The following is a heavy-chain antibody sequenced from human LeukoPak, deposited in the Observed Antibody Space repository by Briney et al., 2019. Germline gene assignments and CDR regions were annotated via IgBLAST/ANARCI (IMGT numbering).Heavy chain of an antibody. CDR2: IYYSGST. CDR3: ASHRYYYGSGSPTFDY. Sequence: SETLSLTFTVSGGSISSYYWSWIRQPPGKGLEWIGYIYYSGSTNYNPSLKSRVTISVDTSKNQFSLKLSSVTAADTAVYYCASHRYYYGSGSPTFDYWGQGTLVTVSS. D-gene: IGHD3-10*01. V-gene: IGHV4-59*01. J-gene: IGHJ4*02. CDR1: GGSISSYY.